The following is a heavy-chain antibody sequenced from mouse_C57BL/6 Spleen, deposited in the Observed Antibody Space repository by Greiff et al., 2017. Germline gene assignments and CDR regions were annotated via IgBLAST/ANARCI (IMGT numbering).Heavy chain of an antibody. J-gene: IGHJ3*01. CDR3: AQMGWGLPWFAY. Sequence: QVTLKVSGPGILQPSQTLSLTCSFSGFSLSTSNMGIGWIRQPSGKGLEWLAPFWWYDDKYNNPSLKSRLTISKDTSNNQVFIKITSVDTADTATYYCAQMGWGLPWFAYWGQGTLVTVSA. CDR1: GFSLSTSNMG. V-gene: IGHV8-5*01. D-gene: IGHD2-4*01. CDR2: FWWYDDK.